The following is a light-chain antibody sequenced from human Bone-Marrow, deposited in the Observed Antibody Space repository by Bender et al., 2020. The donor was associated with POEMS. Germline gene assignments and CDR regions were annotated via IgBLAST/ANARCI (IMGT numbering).Light chain of an antibody. Sequence: QSVLTQPPSVSGAPGQRVTISCTGSSSNTGSGYDINWYQHLPGTAPKLLIYGYNNRPSGVPDRFSGSKSGTSASLAITGLQAEDEADYYCSSYTSRTTPSHVFGTGTKVTVL. CDR3: SSYTSRTTPSHV. CDR1: SSNTGSGYD. V-gene: IGLV1-40*01. CDR2: GYN. J-gene: IGLJ1*01.